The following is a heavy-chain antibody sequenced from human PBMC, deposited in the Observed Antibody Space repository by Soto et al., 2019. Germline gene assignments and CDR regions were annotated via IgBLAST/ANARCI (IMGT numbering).Heavy chain of an antibody. CDR1: GFTFSSYA. V-gene: IGHV3-30-3*01. J-gene: IGHJ6*02. CDR2: ISYDGSKK. CDR3: VRGLSGSSWPAYYYYCGMYV. D-gene: IGHD6-13*01. Sequence: QVQLVESGGGVVQPGRSLRLSCAASGFTFSSYAMHWVRQAPGKGLEWVAVISYDGSKKYYADSVKGRFTISRDNSKNPLYLQMNSLRAEDTAVYYCVRGLSGSSWPAYYYYCGMYVWGQGTTVTVSS.